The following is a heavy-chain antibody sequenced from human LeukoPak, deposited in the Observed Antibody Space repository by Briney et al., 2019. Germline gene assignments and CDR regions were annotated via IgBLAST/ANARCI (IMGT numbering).Heavy chain of an antibody. V-gene: IGHV4-59*12. CDR2: ISDIGSI. Sequence: SETLSLTCTVSGGSISSYYWSWIRQPPGKGLEWIAYISDIGSINYNPSLKSRVPISLDTSKNQFSLKLSSVTAADTAVYYCARAKGYCSGGSCWSYGMDVWGQGTTVTVSS. CDR1: GGSISSYY. CDR3: ARAKGYCSGGSCWSYGMDV. D-gene: IGHD2-15*01. J-gene: IGHJ6*02.